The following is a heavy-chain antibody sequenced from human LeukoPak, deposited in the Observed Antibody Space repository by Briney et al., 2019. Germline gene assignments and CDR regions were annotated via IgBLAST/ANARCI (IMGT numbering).Heavy chain of an antibody. V-gene: IGHV3-48*04. CDR1: GFTFSSYA. CDR3: ATDGAGFDT. CDR2: INIGGTNT. J-gene: IGHJ5*02. Sequence: GGSLRLSCAASGFTFSSYAMSWVRQAPGKGLEWLSYINIGGTNTHYADSVKGRFTISRDNAKKSLYLEMNNLRAEDTAVYYCATDGAGFDTWGQGVLVTVSS.